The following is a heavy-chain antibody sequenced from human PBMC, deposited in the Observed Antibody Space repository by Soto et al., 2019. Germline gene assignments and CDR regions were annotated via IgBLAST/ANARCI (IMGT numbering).Heavy chain of an antibody. D-gene: IGHD6-13*01. J-gene: IGHJ6*03. CDR1: GYTFTSYG. CDR2: ISAYNGNT. V-gene: IGHV1-18*01. CDR3: ARDPRISSSFYYYYYYMDV. Sequence: ASVKVSCKASGYTFTSYGISWVRQAPGQGLEWMGWISAYNGNTNYAQKLQGRVTMTTDTSTSTAYMELRSLRSDDTAVYYCARDPRISSSFYYYYYYMDVWGKGTTVTVSS.